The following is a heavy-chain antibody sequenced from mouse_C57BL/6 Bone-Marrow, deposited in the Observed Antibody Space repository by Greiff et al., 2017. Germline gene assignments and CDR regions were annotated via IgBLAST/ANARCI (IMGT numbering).Heavy chain of an antibody. J-gene: IGHJ2*01. V-gene: IGHV14-4*01. CDR2: IDPENGDT. Sequence: EVQLQQSGAELVRPGASVKLSCTASGFNIKDDYMHWVKQRPEQGLEWIGWIDPENGDTEYASKFQGKATITADTSSNTAYRQLSSLTSEDTAVYYCTHYYGSSYFDYWGQGTTLTVSS. CDR1: GFNIKDDY. CDR3: THYYGSSYFDY. D-gene: IGHD1-1*01.